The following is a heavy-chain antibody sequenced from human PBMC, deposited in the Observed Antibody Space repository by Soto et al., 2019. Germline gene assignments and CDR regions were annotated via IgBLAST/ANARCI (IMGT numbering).Heavy chain of an antibody. CDR2: IYSSGST. Sequence: PSDTLCLTCTVSGGSISTSYCSWIPHSPEKGLDWIGYIYSSGSTNHNPPLNSQVTLSADTSNNQFSLKFSSLSPADTAAYYSAKHGPALLYGSRPGNVWGEGTTVT. D-gene: IGHD3-10*01. V-gene: IGHV4-59*08. CDR1: GGSISTSY. J-gene: IGHJ6*02. CDR3: AKHGPALLYGSRPGNV.